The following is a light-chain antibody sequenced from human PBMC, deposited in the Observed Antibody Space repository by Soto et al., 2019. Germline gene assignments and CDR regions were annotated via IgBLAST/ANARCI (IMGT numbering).Light chain of an antibody. J-gene: IGKJ2*01. CDR2: DAS. CDR3: QQYDNIPFT. Sequence: DIQMTQSPSSLSASVGDRVTITCQASQDITNYLNWYQQKPGKPPKLLIYDASNLETGVPSRFSGSGSGTDFTLTISSLQPEDIATFYCQQYDNIPFTFGQGTRLEIK. CDR1: QDITNY. V-gene: IGKV1-33*01.